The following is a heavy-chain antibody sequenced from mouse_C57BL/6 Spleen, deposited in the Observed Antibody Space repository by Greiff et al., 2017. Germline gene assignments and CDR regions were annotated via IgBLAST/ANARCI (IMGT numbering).Heavy chain of an antibody. V-gene: IGHV1-39*01. CDR1: GYSFTDYN. CDR2: INPNYGTT. D-gene: IGHD1-1*01. J-gene: IGHJ4*01. CDR3: ARSYYGSSFLYYYAMDY. Sequence: VHVKQSGPELVKPGASVKISCKASGYSFTDYNMNWVKQSNGKSLEWIGVINPNYGTTSYNQKFKGKATLTVDQSSSTAYMQLNSLTSEDSAVXYCARSYYGSSFLYYYAMDYWGQGTSVTVSS.